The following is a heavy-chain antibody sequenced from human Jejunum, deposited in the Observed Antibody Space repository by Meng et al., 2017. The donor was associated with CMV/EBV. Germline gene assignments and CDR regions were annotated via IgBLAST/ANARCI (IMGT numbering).Heavy chain of an antibody. CDR2: MSDSGGSA. CDR3: AREDSLNFLWICDH. CDR1: GFTFNTYA. Sequence: ASGFTFNTYAMTWVRQAPGKGLEWVAVMSDSGGSAYYADSVKGQFTISRDNSKNYLYLQMNRLRAEDTAVYYCAREDSLNFLWICDHWGQGTLVTVSS. D-gene: IGHD2-2*03. J-gene: IGHJ4*02. V-gene: IGHV3-23*01.